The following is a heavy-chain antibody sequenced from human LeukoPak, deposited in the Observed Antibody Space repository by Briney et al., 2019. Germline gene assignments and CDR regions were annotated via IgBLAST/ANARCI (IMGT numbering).Heavy chain of an antibody. CDR2: IYHSGST. Sequence: SETLSLTCTVSGGSISSGGYYWSWIRQPPGKGLEWIGYIYHSGSTYYNPSLKSRVTISVDTSKNQFSLKLSSVTAADTAVYYCARKGRYYGSGSREYFQHWGQGTLVTVSS. CDR1: GGSISSGGYY. D-gene: IGHD3-10*01. CDR3: ARKGRYYGSGSREYFQH. V-gene: IGHV4-30-2*01. J-gene: IGHJ1*01.